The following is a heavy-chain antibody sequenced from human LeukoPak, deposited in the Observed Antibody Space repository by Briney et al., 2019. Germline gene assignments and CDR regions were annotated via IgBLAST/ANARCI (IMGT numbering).Heavy chain of an antibody. J-gene: IGHJ4*02. CDR2: ISSNGGST. CDR1: GFSFSSYA. V-gene: IGHV3-64D*06. Sequence: GGSLRLSCAASGFSFSSYAMHWVRQAPGKGLEYVSSISSNGGSTYYADSVKGRFTISRDNSKNTLFLQMSSLRTEDTAVYYCASPYSGYDYNFDHWGQGTLVTVSS. D-gene: IGHD5-12*01. CDR3: ASPYSGYDYNFDH.